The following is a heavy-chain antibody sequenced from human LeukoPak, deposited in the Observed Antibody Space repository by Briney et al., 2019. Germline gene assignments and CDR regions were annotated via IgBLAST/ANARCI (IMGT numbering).Heavy chain of an antibody. CDR2: IYTSGST. V-gene: IGHV4-4*07. J-gene: IGHJ6*03. D-gene: IGHD7-27*01. CDR3: ARGYNWGTPTRNFYYLDV. Sequence: SETLSLTCTVSGGSISSYYWSWIRQPAGKGLEWIGRIYTSGSTNYNPSLKSRVTMSVDTSKNQFSLKLRSVTAADTAVYYCARGYNWGTPTRNFYYLDVWGKGTTVTVSS. CDR1: GGSISSYY.